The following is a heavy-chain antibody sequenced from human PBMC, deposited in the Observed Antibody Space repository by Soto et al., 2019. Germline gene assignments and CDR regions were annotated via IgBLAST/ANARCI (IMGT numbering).Heavy chain of an antibody. Sequence: QVQLVQSGAEVKKPGSSVKVSCKASGGTFSSYTISWVRQAPGQGLEWMGRIIPILGIANYAQKFQGRVTITADKSTSTAYMELSSLRSEDTAVYYCAKEKAYNWNDYYYYGMDVWGQGTTVTVSS. V-gene: IGHV1-69*08. J-gene: IGHJ6*02. CDR1: GGTFSSYT. D-gene: IGHD1-20*01. CDR3: AKEKAYNWNDYYYYGMDV. CDR2: IIPILGIA.